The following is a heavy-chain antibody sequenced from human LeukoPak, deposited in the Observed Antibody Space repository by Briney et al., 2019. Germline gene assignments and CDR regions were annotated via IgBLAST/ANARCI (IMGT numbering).Heavy chain of an antibody. CDR3: EARKDNFKDMDV. CDR2: ISKDGSNK. V-gene: IGHV3-30*04. J-gene: IGHJ6*02. Sequence: GGSLRLSCAASGFTFSGYAMHWVRQAPGGGLEWVASISKDGSNKYYADSVRGRFSISRDNSQNTLYLQMSSLRVEDTAVYYCEARKDNFKDMDVWGQGATVSVSS. D-gene: IGHD1-1*01. CDR1: GFTFSGYA.